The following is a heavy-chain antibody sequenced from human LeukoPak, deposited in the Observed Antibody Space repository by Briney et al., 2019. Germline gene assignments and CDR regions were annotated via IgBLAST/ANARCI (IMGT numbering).Heavy chain of an antibody. J-gene: IGHJ3*02. V-gene: IGHV1-2*02. CDR1: GYTFTGYY. D-gene: IGHD3-10*01. Sequence: ASVKVSCKASGYTFTGYYMHWVRQAPGQGLEWLGWIHPNSGGTHYAQNFQGRVTTTRDTSISTAYMELSRLTSDDTAVYYCXXXXXXXGLDAFDMWGQGTMVSVSS. CDR2: IHPNSGGT. CDR3: XXXXXXXGLDAFDM.